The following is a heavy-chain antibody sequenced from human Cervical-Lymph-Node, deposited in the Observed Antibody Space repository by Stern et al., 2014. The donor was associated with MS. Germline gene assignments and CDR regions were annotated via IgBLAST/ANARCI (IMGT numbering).Heavy chain of an antibody. Sequence: QVQLVESGAEVRKPGSSVKVTCKTSGGSFSSFSITWVRQAPGQGLEWMGGLIPVFGTPNYAQKFQDRGRITADASTRTAYMDLSSLRSEDTAVYYCARGTVTNCFDSWGQGTLVTVSS. J-gene: IGHJ5*01. CDR3: ARGTVTNCFDS. D-gene: IGHD4-17*01. CDR2: LIPVFGTP. V-gene: IGHV1-69*01. CDR1: GGSFSSFS.